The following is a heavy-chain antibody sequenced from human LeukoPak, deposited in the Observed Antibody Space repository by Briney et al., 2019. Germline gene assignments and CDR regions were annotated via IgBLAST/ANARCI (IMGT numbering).Heavy chain of an antibody. CDR1: GASLSSTSYY. V-gene: IGHV4-39*01. J-gene: IGHJ6*03. CDR3: ARHSGYYDIYYYYMDV. Sequence: SDTLSLTCTVSGASLSSTSYYWGWIRQPPGKGLEWIGEINHSGSTNYNPSLKSRVTISVDTSKNQFSLKLGSVTAADTAVYYCARHSGYYDIYYYYMDVWGKGTTVTISS. D-gene: IGHD3-22*01. CDR2: INHSGST.